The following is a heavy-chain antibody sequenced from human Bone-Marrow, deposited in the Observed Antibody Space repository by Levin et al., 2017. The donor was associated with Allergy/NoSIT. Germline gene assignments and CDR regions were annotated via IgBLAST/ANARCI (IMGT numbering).Heavy chain of an antibody. Sequence: GESLKISCKASGYTFTSYAMNWVRQAPGQGLEWMGWINTNTGNPTYAQGFTGRFVFSLDTSVSTAYLQISSLKAEDTAVYYCARPHLLYSGYQEGFDYWGQGTLVTVSS. V-gene: IGHV7-4-1*02. CDR1: GYTFTSYA. J-gene: IGHJ4*02. D-gene: IGHD5-12*01. CDR3: ARPHLLYSGYQEGFDY. CDR2: INTNTGNP.